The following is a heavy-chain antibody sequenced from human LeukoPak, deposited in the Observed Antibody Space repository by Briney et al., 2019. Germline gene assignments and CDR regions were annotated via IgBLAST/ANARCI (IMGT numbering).Heavy chain of an antibody. Sequence: HGASVKVSCKASGYTFIGYYMHWVRQAPGQGLEWMGWINPHSGGTNSEQNFQGRVTMSRDTSISTVYMELSRLRSDDTALYYCAREGVIGDGYNFFDYWGQGTLVTVSS. D-gene: IGHD5-24*01. CDR2: INPHSGGT. CDR3: AREGVIGDGYNFFDY. J-gene: IGHJ4*02. CDR1: GYTFIGYY. V-gene: IGHV1-2*02.